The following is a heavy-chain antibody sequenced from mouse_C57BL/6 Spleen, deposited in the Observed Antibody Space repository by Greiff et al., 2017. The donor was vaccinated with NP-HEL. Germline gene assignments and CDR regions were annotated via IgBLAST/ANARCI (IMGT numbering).Heavy chain of an antibody. D-gene: IGHD1-1*01. CDR1: GYAFSSSW. J-gene: IGHJ1*03. CDR3: ARRLSYLYGSPWYFDV. V-gene: IGHV1-82*01. Sequence: QVQLQQSGPELVKPGASVKISCKASGYAFSSSWMNWVKQRPGKGLEWIGRIYPGDGDTNYNGKFKGKATLTADKSSSTAYMQLSSLTSEDSAVYFGARRLSYLYGSPWYFDVWGTGTTVTVSS. CDR2: IYPGDGDT.